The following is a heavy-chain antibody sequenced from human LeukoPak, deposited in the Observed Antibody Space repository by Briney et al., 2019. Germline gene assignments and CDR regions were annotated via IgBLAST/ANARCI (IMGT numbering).Heavy chain of an antibody. J-gene: IGHJ4*02. CDR3: ARGLKRLWYSSGWYQGVYYFDY. CDR2: IYTSGST. V-gene: IGHV4-4*07. CDR1: GGSISSYY. D-gene: IGHD6-19*01. Sequence: NSSETLSLTCTVSGGSISSYYWSWIRQPAGKGLEWIGRIYTSGSTNYNPSLKSRVTTSVDASKNQFSLKLSSVTAADTAVYYCARGLKRLWYSSGWYQGVYYFDYWGQGTLSPSPQ.